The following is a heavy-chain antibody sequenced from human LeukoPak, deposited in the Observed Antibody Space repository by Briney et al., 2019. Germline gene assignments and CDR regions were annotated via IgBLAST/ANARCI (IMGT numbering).Heavy chain of an antibody. CDR2: IYTSGST. D-gene: IGHD3-16*01. CDR1: GGSISSGSYY. Sequence: SETLSLTCTVSGGSISSGSYYWSWIRQPAGKGLEWVGRIYTSGSTSYNPSLKSRVTISVDTSKNQFSLKLTPVTAADTAVYYCARDVRGGATDYWGQGTLVTVSS. V-gene: IGHV4-61*02. J-gene: IGHJ4*02. CDR3: ARDVRGGATDY.